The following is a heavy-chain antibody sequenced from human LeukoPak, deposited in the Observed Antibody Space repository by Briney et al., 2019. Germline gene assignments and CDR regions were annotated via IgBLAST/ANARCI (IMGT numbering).Heavy chain of an antibody. V-gene: IGHV4-34*01. CDR2: INHSGST. Sequence: SETLSLTCAVYGGSFSGDFWSWLRQSPGKGLEWIGEINHSGSTNYNPSLKSRVTISVDTSKNQFSLKLSSVTAADTAVYYCARSVYRRRNGFDPWGQGTLVTVSS. CDR3: ARSVYRRRNGFDP. J-gene: IGHJ5*02. D-gene: IGHD5/OR15-5a*01. CDR1: GGSFSGDF.